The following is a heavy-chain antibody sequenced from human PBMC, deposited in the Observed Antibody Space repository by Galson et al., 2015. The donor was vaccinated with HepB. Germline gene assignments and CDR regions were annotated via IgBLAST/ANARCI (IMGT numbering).Heavy chain of an antibody. V-gene: IGHV1-69*10. Sequence: SVKVSCKASGGTFNSYVIGWVRQAPGQGLEWMGGFIPVFDMTDYAQKFQGRVTITADKSTSTVYMSLNTLRSEDTAVYYCAARSRYCTTGVCRTSYFAMDVWGQGTTVTVSS. CDR2: FIPVFDMT. CDR3: AARSRYCTTGVCRTSYFAMDV. J-gene: IGHJ6*02. CDR1: GGTFNSYV. D-gene: IGHD2-8*01.